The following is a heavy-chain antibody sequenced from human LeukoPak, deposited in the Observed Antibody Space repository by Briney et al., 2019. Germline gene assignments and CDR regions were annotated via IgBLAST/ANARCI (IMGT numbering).Heavy chain of an antibody. Sequence: ASVKVSCKATGYTFTGYYMHWVRQAPGHGLEWMGWINPNSGGTNYAQKFQVRVTMTRDTSISTAYMELSRLRTDDTAVYYCARGVVGYDCIAFDIWGQGTMVTVSS. V-gene: IGHV1-2*02. CDR2: INPNSGGT. J-gene: IGHJ3*02. CDR1: GYTFTGYY. D-gene: IGHD3-22*01. CDR3: ARGVVGYDCIAFDI.